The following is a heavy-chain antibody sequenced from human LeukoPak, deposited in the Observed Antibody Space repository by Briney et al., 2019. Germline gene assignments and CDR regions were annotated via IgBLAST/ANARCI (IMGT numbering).Heavy chain of an antibody. D-gene: IGHD5-12*01. CDR1: GYTFTSYD. CDR2: INPNSGGT. V-gene: IGHV1-2*02. J-gene: IGHJ3*02. CDR3: ARDFSGSCAFDI. Sequence: ASVKVSCKASGYTFTSYDINWVRQATGQGLEWMGWINPNSGGTNYAQKFQGRVTMTRDTSISTAYMELSRLRSDDTAVYYCARDFSGSCAFDIWGQGTMVTVSS.